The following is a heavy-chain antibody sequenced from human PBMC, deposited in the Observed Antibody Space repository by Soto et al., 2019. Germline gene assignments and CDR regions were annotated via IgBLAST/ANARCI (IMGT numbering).Heavy chain of an antibody. CDR3: AREGVRGMDV. Sequence: SLKSLHRASGHTFTSYGMPWVRQAPGQGLEWMGGIIPIYGTANYAQKFQGRVTITADESTSTAYMELSSLRSEDTAVYYCAREGVRGMDVWGQGTTVTVSS. V-gene: IGHV1-69*01. CDR1: GHTFTSYG. J-gene: IGHJ6*02. D-gene: IGHD3-16*01. CDR2: IIPIYGTA.